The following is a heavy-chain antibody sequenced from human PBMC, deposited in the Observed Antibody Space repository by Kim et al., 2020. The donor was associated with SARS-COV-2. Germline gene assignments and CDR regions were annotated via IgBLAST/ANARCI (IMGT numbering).Heavy chain of an antibody. CDR3: AVLLWFGELSAPLGNYGMDV. V-gene: IGHV1-3*01. J-gene: IGHJ6*02. CDR2: INAGNGNT. Sequence: ASVKVSFKASGYTFTSYAMHWVRQAPGQRLEWMGWINAGNGNTKYSQKFQGRVTITRDTSASTAYMELSSLRSEDTAVYYCAVLLWFGELSAPLGNYGMDVWGQGTTVTVSS. D-gene: IGHD3-10*01. CDR1: GYTFTSYA.